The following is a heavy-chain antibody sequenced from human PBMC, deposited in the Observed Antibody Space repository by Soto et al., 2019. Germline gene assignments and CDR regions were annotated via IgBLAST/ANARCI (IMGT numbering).Heavy chain of an antibody. CDR2: LYYSGNT. D-gene: IGHD3-10*01. CDR1: GASISTYY. V-gene: IGHV4-59*01. CDR3: ARGGSEGGLDV. J-gene: IGHJ6*02. Sequence: QMQLQESGPGVVKPSETLSLTCTVSGASISTYYWTWIRQAPGKGLEWIGYLYYSGNTNYNPSLKSRVTMSVDTSKNHFYLALTSGTAADTAVYFCARGGSEGGLDVWGQGTTVAVSS.